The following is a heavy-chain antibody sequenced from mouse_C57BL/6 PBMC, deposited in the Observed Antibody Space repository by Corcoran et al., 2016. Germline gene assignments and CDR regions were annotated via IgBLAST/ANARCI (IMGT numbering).Heavy chain of an antibody. Sequence: QIQLVQSGPELKKPGETVKISCKASGYTFTTYGMSWVKQAPGKGLKWMGWINTYSGVPTYADDFKGRFAFSLETSASTAYFQINNLKNEDTATYFCARSPITTVVATDWFAYWGQGTLVTVSA. D-gene: IGHD1-1*01. CDR2: INTYSGVP. V-gene: IGHV9-3*01. CDR3: ARSPITTVVATDWFAY. CDR1: GYTFTTYG. J-gene: IGHJ3*01.